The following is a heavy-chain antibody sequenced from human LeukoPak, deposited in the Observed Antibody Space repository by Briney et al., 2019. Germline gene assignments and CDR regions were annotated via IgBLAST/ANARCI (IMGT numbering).Heavy chain of an antibody. V-gene: IGHV7-4-1*02. D-gene: IGHD3-16*01. CDR3: ARFGEFLDY. CDR2: INTNTGNP. J-gene: IGHJ4*02. Sequence: LEWMGWINTNTGNPTYAQGFTGRFVFSLDTSVSTAYLQISSLKAEDTAVYYCARFGEFLDYWGQGTLVTVSS.